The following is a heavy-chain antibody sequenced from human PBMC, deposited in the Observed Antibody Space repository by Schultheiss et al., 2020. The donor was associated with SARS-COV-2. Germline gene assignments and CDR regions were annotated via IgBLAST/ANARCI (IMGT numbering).Heavy chain of an antibody. V-gene: IGHV3-30*18. CDR1: AFTFSSYG. D-gene: IGHD3-16*01. CDR2: ISYDGSNK. CDR3: VKDWGLLDGDY. J-gene: IGHJ4*02. Sequence: GGSLRLSCTASAFTFSSYGMHWVRQAPGKGLEWVEVISYDGSNKYYADFVKGRFTISRDNSKNTLYLQMNSLRVEDTAVYYCVKDWGLLDGDYWGQGTLVTVSS.